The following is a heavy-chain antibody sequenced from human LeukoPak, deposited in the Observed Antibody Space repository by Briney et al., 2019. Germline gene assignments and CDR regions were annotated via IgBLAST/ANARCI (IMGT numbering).Heavy chain of an antibody. CDR2: IYYSGST. CDR3: ARGAASLPYFDS. D-gene: IGHD6-25*01. CDR1: GGSISTYY. Sequence: ASETLSLTCTVSGGSISTYYWSWIRQPPGKGLEWIGYIYYSGSTNYNPSLKSRVTISVDTSKNQFSLKLSSVTAADTAVYYCARGAASLPYFDSRGQGTLVTVSS. V-gene: IGHV4-59*01. J-gene: IGHJ4*02.